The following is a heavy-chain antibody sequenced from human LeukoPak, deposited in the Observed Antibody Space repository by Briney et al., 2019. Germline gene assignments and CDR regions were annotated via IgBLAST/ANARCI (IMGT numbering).Heavy chain of an antibody. CDR3: AREGWDLNALDI. V-gene: IGHV3-11*04. CDR1: GFTFSNYY. Sequence: PGGSLRLSCAASGFTFSNYYMSWIRQAPGKGLVWVSYISSRSSNKEYADSVKGRFTISRDNSKNSLFLQMDSLRAEDSAIYYCAREGWDLNALDIWGQGTMVTVSP. D-gene: IGHD1-26*01. CDR2: ISSRSSNK. J-gene: IGHJ3*02.